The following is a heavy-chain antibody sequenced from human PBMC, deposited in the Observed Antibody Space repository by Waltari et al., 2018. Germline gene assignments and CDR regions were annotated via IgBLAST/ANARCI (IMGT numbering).Heavy chain of an antibody. Sequence: QVQLQESGSGLVKPSETLSLTCTVSGGSISSYYWSWIRQPPGKGLEGIGYIYYSGSTNSNPSLKSRVTISVDPSKNQFSLKLSSVTAADTAVYYCARDLGYCSSTSCYSWFAPWGQGTLVTVSS. D-gene: IGHD2-2*02. CDR2: IYYSGST. CDR1: GGSISSYY. CDR3: ARDLGYCSSTSCYSWFAP. V-gene: IGHV4-59*01. J-gene: IGHJ5*02.